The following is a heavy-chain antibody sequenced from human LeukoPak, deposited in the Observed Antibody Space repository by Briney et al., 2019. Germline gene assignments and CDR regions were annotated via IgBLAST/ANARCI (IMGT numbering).Heavy chain of an antibody. D-gene: IGHD3-22*01. J-gene: IGHJ4*02. Sequence: ASVTVPYTASGYTFTCYYMLWVRQAPGQGLEWMGIINPSGGSTSYAQKFQGRVTMTRDTSTSTVYMELSSLRSEDTAVYYCARAPYYYDSSGLGIGYCGQRALATVSS. CDR2: INPSGGST. V-gene: IGHV1-46*01. CDR1: GYTFTCYY. CDR3: ARAPYYYDSSGLGIGY.